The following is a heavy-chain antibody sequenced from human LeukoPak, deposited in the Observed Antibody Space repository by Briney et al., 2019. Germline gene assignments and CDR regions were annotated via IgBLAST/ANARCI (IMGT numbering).Heavy chain of an antibody. CDR2: IRYDGSNK. CDR3: AKDRSVSMVRGITLIDY. J-gene: IGHJ4*02. V-gene: IGHV3-30*02. D-gene: IGHD3-10*01. CDR1: GFTFSSYW. Sequence: GGSLRLSCAASGFTFSSYWMSWVRQAPGKGLEWVAFIRYDGSNKYYADSVKGRFTISRDNSKNTLYLQMNSLRAEDTAVYYCAKDRSVSMVRGITLIDYWGQGTLVTVSS.